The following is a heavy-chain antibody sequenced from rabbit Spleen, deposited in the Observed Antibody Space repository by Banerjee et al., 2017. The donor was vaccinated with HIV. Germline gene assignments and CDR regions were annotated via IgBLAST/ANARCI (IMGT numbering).Heavy chain of an antibody. D-gene: IGHD8-1*01. Sequence: EQLEESGGGLVKPEGSLTLTCKASRFSFNSGYDMCWVRQAPGKGLEWIACIYAGSSGSTYSAIWAKGRFTISKTSSTTVTLQMTSLTAADTATYFCARDTGSSFSSYGMDLWGQGTLVTVS. CDR3: ARDTGSSFSSYGMDL. V-gene: IGHV1S45*01. CDR1: RFSFNSGYD. CDR2: IYAGSSGST. J-gene: IGHJ6*01.